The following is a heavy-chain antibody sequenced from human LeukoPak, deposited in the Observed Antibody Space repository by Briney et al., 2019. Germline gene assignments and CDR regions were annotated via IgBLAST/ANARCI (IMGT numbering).Heavy chain of an antibody. D-gene: IGHD3-22*01. Sequence: PGGSLRLSCAASGFTVSSNYMSWVRQAPGKGLEWVSVIYSGGSTYYAGSVKGRFTISRDNSKNTLYLQMNSLRAEDTAVYYCALYYYDSSGYYNWFDPWGQGTLVTVSS. V-gene: IGHV3-53*01. CDR1: GFTVSSNY. CDR2: IYSGGST. CDR3: ALYYYDSSGYYNWFDP. J-gene: IGHJ5*02.